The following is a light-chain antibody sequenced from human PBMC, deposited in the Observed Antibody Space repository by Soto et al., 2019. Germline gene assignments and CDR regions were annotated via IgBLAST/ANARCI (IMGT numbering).Light chain of an antibody. CDR3: QQHSNWPLT. Sequence: EIVVTQSPATLSLSPGERATLSCRASQSVSSYLAWYKQKPGQAPRLLIYDASNRATGIPDRFSGSGSGTDFTLTISSLEPEDFAVYYCQQHSNWPLTFGGGTKVDIK. CDR1: QSVSSY. CDR2: DAS. V-gene: IGKV3-11*01. J-gene: IGKJ4*01.